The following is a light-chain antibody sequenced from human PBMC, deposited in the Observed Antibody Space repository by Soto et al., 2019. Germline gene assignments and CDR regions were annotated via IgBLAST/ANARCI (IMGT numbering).Light chain of an antibody. V-gene: IGKV3-15*01. CDR2: GAS. J-gene: IGKJ1*01. CDR3: QQYNNWPTWT. CDR1: QSVSSN. Sequence: EIVLTQSPGTLSLSPGERATLSCRASQSVSSNLAWYQQKPGQAPRLLIYGASTRATGIPARFSGSVSGTEFTPTISSLQSEDFAVYYGQQYNNWPTWTFCQLTKGDIK.